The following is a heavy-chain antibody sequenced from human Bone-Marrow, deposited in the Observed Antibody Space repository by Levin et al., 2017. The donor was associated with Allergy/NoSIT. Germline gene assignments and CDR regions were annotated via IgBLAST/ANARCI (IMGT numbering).Heavy chain of an antibody. CDR1: GYRFVDYW. CDR2: IYPGDSDT. D-gene: IGHD6-13*01. V-gene: IGHV5-51*01. CDR3: ARGDQGIAGMMDV. J-gene: IGHJ6*02. Sequence: GESLKISCKASGYRFVDYWIGWVRHRPGKGLEWLGFIYPGDSDTRYSPSVQGQVTISDDKSISTTYFQWSSLKPSDSGMYYCARGDQGIAGMMDVWGQGTTVTVSS.